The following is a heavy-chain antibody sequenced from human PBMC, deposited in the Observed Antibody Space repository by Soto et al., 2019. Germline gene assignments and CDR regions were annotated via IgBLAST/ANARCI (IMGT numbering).Heavy chain of an antibody. Sequence: GGSLRLSCAASGFTFSSYSMNWVRQAPGKGLEWVSSISSSSSYIYYAASVKGRFTMSRDNAKNSLYLQMNSLRAEETAVYYCAVLHTAMVKPDAFDIWGQGTMVTVSS. CDR1: GFTFSSYS. CDR2: ISSSSSYI. V-gene: IGHV3-21*01. J-gene: IGHJ3*02. CDR3: AVLHTAMVKPDAFDI. D-gene: IGHD5-18*01.